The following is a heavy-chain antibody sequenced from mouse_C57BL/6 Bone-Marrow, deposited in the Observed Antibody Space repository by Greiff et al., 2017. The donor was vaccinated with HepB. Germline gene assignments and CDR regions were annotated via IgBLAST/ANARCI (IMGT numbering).Heavy chain of an antibody. V-gene: IGHV5-4*01. CDR3: ARDGGYYY. Sequence: EVHLVESGGGLVKPGGSLKLSCAASGFTFSSYAMSWVRQTPEKRLEWVATISDGGSYTYYPDNVKGRFTISRDNAKNNLYLQMSHLKSEDTAMYYCARDGGYYYWGQGTTLTVSS. D-gene: IGHD2-3*01. CDR1: GFTFSSYA. CDR2: ISDGGSYT. J-gene: IGHJ2*01.